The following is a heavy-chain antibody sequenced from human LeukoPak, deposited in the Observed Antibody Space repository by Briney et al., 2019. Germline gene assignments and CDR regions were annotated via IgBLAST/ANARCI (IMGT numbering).Heavy chain of an antibody. CDR1: GGSIRSYY. Sequence: SETLSLTCTVSGGSIRSYYWSWIRQHPGKGLEWIGYIYYSGSTYYNPSLKSRVTISVDTSKNQFSLKLSSVTAADTAVYYCARGDGSYQGGAFDIWGQGTMVTVSS. CDR2: IYYSGST. J-gene: IGHJ3*02. D-gene: IGHD1-26*01. V-gene: IGHV4-31*03. CDR3: ARGDGSYQGGAFDI.